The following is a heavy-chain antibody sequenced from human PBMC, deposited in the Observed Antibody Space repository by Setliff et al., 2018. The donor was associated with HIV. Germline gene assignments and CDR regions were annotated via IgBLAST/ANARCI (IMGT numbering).Heavy chain of an antibody. V-gene: IGHV1-69*05. CDR3: ARGRRSDYYDSDGYLYYYFDL. Sequence: SVKVSCKTSGDTFSSYSVSWVRRAPGQGLQWMGGIIPFFGTTNYAQKFQDRVRITTDEAAPAAPATTVYMELSSLRSDDTAVYYCARGRRSDYYDSDGYLYYYFDLWGRGTLVTVSS. J-gene: IGHJ2*01. CDR2: IIPFFGTT. D-gene: IGHD3-22*01. CDR1: GDTFSSYS.